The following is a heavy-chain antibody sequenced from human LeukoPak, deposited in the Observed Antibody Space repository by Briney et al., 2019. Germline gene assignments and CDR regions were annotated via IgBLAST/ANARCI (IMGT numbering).Heavy chain of an antibody. CDR2: INEDGSTT. Sequence: PGGSLRLSCAASGSTFSRYWMHWVRQAPGKGLVWVSRINEDGSTTSYADSVKGRFTISRDNAKNTLYLQMNGLRDEDTAVYYCARGGLEPVDYWGQGTLVTVSS. D-gene: IGHD1-14*01. CDR3: ARGGLEPVDY. CDR1: GSTFSRYW. V-gene: IGHV3-74*01. J-gene: IGHJ4*02.